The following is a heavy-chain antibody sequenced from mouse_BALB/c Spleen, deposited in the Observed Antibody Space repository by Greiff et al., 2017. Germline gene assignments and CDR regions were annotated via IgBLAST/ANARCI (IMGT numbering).Heavy chain of an antibody. D-gene: IGHD2-4*01. V-gene: IGHV5-9-4*01. CDR1: GFTFSSYA. CDR3: ARGSIYYDYDGSGFAY. Sequence: EVKLVESGGGLVKPGGSLKLSCAASGFTFSSYAMSWVRQSPEKRLEWVAEISSGGSYTYYPDTVTGRFTISRDNAKNTLYLEMSSLRSEDTAMYYCARGSIYYDYDGSGFAYWGQGTLVTVSA. CDR2: ISSGGSYT. J-gene: IGHJ3*01.